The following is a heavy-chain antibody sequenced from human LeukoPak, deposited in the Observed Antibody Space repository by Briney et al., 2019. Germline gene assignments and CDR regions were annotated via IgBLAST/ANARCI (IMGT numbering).Heavy chain of an antibody. CDR2: FNHSGST. Sequence: SETLSLTCAVYGGSFSGYYWSWIRQPPGKGLEWIGEFNHSGSTNYNPSLKSRVTISVDTSKNQFSLKLSSVTAADTAVYYCARGLAGDSSGYYLFDYWGQGTLVTVSS. V-gene: IGHV4-34*01. J-gene: IGHJ4*02. CDR1: GGSFSGYY. CDR3: ARGLAGDSSGYYLFDY. D-gene: IGHD3-22*01.